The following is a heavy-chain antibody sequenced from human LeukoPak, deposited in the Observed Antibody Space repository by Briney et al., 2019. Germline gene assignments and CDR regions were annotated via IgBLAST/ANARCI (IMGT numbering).Heavy chain of an antibody. CDR1: EFIFRNYG. Sequence: GGSLRLSCAASEFIFRNYGMHWVRQAPGKGLEWLAVISDDGNSYLYRDSVKGRFTISRDNSKNTLYLQLNSLTIDDTAVYYCAKRPGGGENYFDYWGQGTLVTVSS. V-gene: IGHV3-30*18. D-gene: IGHD3-16*01. CDR2: ISDDGNSY. CDR3: AKRPGGGENYFDY. J-gene: IGHJ4*02.